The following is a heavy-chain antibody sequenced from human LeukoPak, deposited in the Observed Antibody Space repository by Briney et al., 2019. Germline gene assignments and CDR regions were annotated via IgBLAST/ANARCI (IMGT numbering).Heavy chain of an antibody. CDR2: IHHSGTT. V-gene: IGHV4-38-2*02. CDR1: GLSINTGYY. J-gene: IGHJ5*02. Sequence: SETLSLTCSVSGLSINTGYYWGWIRQSPGKGLELIGYIHHSGTTYYNPSLQSRVTISVDLSKNQFSLRLTSATAADTAVYYCASFLYGSGSYNNFDPWGQGTLVTVSS. CDR3: ASFLYGSGSYNNFDP. D-gene: IGHD3-10*01.